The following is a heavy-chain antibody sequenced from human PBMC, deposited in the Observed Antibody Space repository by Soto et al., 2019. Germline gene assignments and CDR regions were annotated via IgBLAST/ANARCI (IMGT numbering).Heavy chain of an antibody. J-gene: IGHJ6*03. V-gene: IGHV3-21*01. CDR3: ARDKEDYGDYRWDYYYYMDV. CDR2: ISSSSSYI. D-gene: IGHD4-17*01. CDR1: GFTFSSYS. Sequence: GGSLSLSCAASGFTFSSYSMNWVRQAPGKGLEWVSSISSSSSYIYYADSVKGRFTISRDNAKNSLYLQMNSLRAEDTAVYYCARDKEDYGDYRWDYYYYMDVWGKGTTVTVSS.